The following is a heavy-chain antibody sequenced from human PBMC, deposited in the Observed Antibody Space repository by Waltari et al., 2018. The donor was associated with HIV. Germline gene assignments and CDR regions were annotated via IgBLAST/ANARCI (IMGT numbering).Heavy chain of an antibody. CDR1: GGSISSYY. Sequence: QVQLQESGPGLVKPSETLSLTCTVSGGSISSYYWSWIRQPPGKGLEWIGYIYYSGSTNYNPSLKRRVTISVDTSKNQFSLKLSSVTAADTAVYYCARTRRHGPYYYYGMDVWGQGTTVTVSS. J-gene: IGHJ6*02. CDR2: IYYSGST. V-gene: IGHV4-59*01. CDR3: ARTRRHGPYYYYGMDV.